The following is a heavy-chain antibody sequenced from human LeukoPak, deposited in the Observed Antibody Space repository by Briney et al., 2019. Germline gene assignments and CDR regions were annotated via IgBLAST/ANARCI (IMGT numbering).Heavy chain of an antibody. D-gene: IGHD4-17*01. J-gene: IGHJ4*02. CDR2: IYYSGST. V-gene: IGHV4-59*01. Sequence: PSETLSLTCTVSGGSISSYYWSWIRQPPGKGLEWIGYIYYSGSTNYNPSLNSRVTISLDTSKNQFSLKLSSVTAADTAVYYCARGTIRYYFDYWGQGTLVTVSS. CDR3: ARGTIRYYFDY. CDR1: GGSISSYY.